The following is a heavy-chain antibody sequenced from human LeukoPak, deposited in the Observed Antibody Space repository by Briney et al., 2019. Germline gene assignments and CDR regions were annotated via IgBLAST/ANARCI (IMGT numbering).Heavy chain of an antibody. Sequence: ASVKVSCKASGYTFTSYYMHWVRQAPGQGLEWVGLINPNGGSTTYAQRFQGRVTMTRDTSTSTVYMELSNLRSEDTAVYYCARAAGDSYGYHYYFDYWGQGTLVTVSS. J-gene: IGHJ4*02. V-gene: IGHV1-46*01. CDR3: ARAAGDSYGYHYYFDY. D-gene: IGHD5-18*01. CDR1: GYTFTSYY. CDR2: INPNGGST.